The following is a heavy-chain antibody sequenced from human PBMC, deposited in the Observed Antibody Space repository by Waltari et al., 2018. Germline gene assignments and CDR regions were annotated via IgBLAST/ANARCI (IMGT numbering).Heavy chain of an antibody. D-gene: IGHD5-12*01. V-gene: IGHV4-39*01. J-gene: IGHJ5*02. CDR3: ARHWKRNGYRFDP. CDR1: GGSLNRSSYY. Sequence: QLLLQESGPGLVTPSETLSLTCTLSGGSLNRSSYYWVWVRQSPGKGPELLGSMYYSGTTYYHPTLESRLTISGDTSKNQFSLRLSSVTAADTAVYYCARHWKRNGYRFDPWGQGTRVTVSS. CDR2: MYYSGTT.